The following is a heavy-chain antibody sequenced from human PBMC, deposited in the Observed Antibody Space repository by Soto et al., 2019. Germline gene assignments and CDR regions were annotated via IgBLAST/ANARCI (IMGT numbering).Heavy chain of an antibody. CDR1: GFTFSSYG. CDR2: IWYGGSNK. J-gene: IGHJ5*02. Sequence: QVQLVESGGGVGQPGRSLRMSGAACGFTFSSYGMHWVRQAPGKGLEWVAGIWYGGSNKYYADSVKGRFTICRDNSKNTRYLEMNSRRAEDTAVYYCAREWEIAAAGNRNWFDPWGQGTLVTVST. D-gene: IGHD6-13*01. V-gene: IGHV3-33*01. CDR3: AREWEIAAAGNRNWFDP.